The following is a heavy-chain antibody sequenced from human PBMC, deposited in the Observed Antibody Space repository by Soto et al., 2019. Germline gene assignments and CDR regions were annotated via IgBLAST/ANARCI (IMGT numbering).Heavy chain of an antibody. J-gene: IGHJ6*02. CDR2: IMSSSSTI. D-gene: IGHD3-16*01. Sequence: EVQLVESGGGLVQPGGSLRLSCAASGFTFSSYSMNWVRQAPGKGLEWVSYIMSSSSTIYYADSVKGRFTISRDNAKNSLCMQMNGRRDEDRAVYYCTRSYGYSYFYGMGVWGQGTRVTVSS. CDR1: GFTFSSYS. CDR3: TRSYGYSYFYGMGV. V-gene: IGHV3-48*02.